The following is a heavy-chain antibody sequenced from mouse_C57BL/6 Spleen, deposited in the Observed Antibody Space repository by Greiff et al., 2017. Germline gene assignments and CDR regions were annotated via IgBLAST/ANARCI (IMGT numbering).Heavy chain of an antibody. J-gene: IGHJ3*01. V-gene: IGHV1-15*01. CDR1: GYTFTDYE. Sequence: QVQLQQSGAELVRPGASVTLSCKASGYTFTDYEMHWVKQTPVHGLEWIGAIDPETGGTAYNQKFKGKAILTADKSSSTAYMELRSLTSEDSAVYYCTRSGYYGSSAWFAYWGLGTLVTVSA. CDR3: TRSGYYGSSAWFAY. D-gene: IGHD1-1*01. CDR2: IDPETGGT.